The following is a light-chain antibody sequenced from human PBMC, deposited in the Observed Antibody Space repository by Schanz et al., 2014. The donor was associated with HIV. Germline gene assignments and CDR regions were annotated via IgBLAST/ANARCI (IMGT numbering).Light chain of an antibody. CDR1: SSDVGGYNY. CDR3: QSFDSSLNGVV. J-gene: IGLJ2*01. Sequence: QSALTQPPSASGSPGQSVTISCTGTSSDVGGYNYVSWFQQHPGKAPKLMIYEVSKRPSGVPDRFSGSKSGTSASLVISALQSEDEADYFCQSFDSSLNGVVFGGGTKLTVL. V-gene: IGLV2-8*01. CDR2: EVS.